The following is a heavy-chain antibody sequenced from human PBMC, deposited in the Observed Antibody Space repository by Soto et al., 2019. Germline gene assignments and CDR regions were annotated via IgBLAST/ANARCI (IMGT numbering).Heavy chain of an antibody. CDR3: AHTLRYFDWLCPFDY. Sequence: QITLKESGPTLVKPTQTLTLTCTFSGFSLSTSGVGVGWIRQPPGKALEWLALIYWNDDKRYSPSLKSRLTSTKDPAKNQVVLTMTNMDPVDTATYYCAHTLRYFDWLCPFDYWGQGTLVTVSS. CDR2: IYWNDDK. D-gene: IGHD3-9*01. CDR1: GFSLSTSGVG. J-gene: IGHJ4*02. V-gene: IGHV2-5*01.